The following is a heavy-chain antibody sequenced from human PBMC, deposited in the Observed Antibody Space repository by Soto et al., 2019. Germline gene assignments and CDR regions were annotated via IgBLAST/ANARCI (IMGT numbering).Heavy chain of an antibody. CDR2: INHSGST. Sequence: SETLSLTCAVNGGSFSGYFCSWIRQPPGKGLEWIGEINHSGSTNYNPSLKSRVTLSLDTSKNQFSLKLTSVTAADTAVYFCARSTYYDSSGYGHWGQGTLVTVS. V-gene: IGHV4-34*01. D-gene: IGHD3-22*01. CDR3: ARSTYYDSSGYGH. CDR1: GGSFSGYF. J-gene: IGHJ4*02.